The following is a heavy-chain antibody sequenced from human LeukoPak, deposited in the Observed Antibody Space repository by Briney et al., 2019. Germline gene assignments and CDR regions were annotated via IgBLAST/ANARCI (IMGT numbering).Heavy chain of an antibody. CDR2: IYYSGST. CDR3: ARESSGYNEFDY. J-gene: IGHJ4*02. CDR1: GGSISSGGYY. D-gene: IGHD3-22*01. Sequence: SQTLSLTCTVSGGSISSGGYYWSWIRQHPGKGLEWIGYIYYSGSTYYNPSLKSRVTISVDTSKNQFSLKLSSVTAADTAVYYCARESSGYNEFDYWGQGTLVTVSS. V-gene: IGHV4-31*03.